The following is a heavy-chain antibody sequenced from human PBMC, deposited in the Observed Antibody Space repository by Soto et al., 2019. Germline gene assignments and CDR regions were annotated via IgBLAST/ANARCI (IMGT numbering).Heavy chain of an antibody. CDR1: GYTFTSNY. V-gene: IGHV1-46*01. Sequence: QVQLLQSGAEVKKPGASVKVSCRSSGYTFTSNYIHWVRQGPGQGLEWMGVINPGDGSTSYAQKFQGRVTMTRDTSTGTVNMELSSLESEDTAVFYCARGTNFDYWGQGTLVTVSS. CDR2: INPGDGST. J-gene: IGHJ4*02. CDR3: ARGTNFDY.